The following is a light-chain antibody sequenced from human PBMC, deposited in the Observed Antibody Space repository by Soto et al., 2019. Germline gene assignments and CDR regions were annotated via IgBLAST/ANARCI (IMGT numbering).Light chain of an antibody. CDR3: QQRSNWPPYT. V-gene: IGKV3-11*01. Sequence: EIVLTQSPATLSLSPGERATLSCRASQSVSSYLAWYQQKPGQAPRLLSYDASNRATGIPARFSGSGSGTDFTLTISSLEHEDFAVYYCQQRSNWPPYTFGQGTKLEIK. CDR1: QSVSSY. CDR2: DAS. J-gene: IGKJ2*01.